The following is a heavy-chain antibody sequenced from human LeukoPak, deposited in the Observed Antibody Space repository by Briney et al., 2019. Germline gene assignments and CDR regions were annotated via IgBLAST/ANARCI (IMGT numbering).Heavy chain of an antibody. Sequence: GGSLRLSCAASGFTFSDYYMSWIRQAPGKGLEWVSYISSSGSTIYYADSVKGRFTISRDNAKNSLYLQMNSLRAEDTAVYYCARDSSSSYYYYYYGMDVWGQGTTVTVSS. CDR3: ARDSSSSYYYYYYGMDV. J-gene: IGHJ6*02. D-gene: IGHD6-6*01. CDR1: GFTFSDYY. CDR2: ISSSGSTI. V-gene: IGHV3-11*01.